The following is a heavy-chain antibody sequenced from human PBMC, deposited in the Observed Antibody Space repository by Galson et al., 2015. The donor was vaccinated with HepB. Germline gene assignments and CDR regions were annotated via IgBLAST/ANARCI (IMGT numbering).Heavy chain of an antibody. J-gene: IGHJ6*04. CDR1: GGTFSSYA. D-gene: IGHD3-16*02. CDR2: IIPIFGTA. Sequence: SVKVSCKASGGTFSSYAISWVRQAPGQGLEWMGGIIPIFGTANYAQKFQGRVTITADESTSTAYMELSSLRSEDTAVYYCARDGTPWGSYRYYMDVWGKGPRSPSPQ. CDR3: ARDGTPWGSYRYYMDV. V-gene: IGHV1-69*13.